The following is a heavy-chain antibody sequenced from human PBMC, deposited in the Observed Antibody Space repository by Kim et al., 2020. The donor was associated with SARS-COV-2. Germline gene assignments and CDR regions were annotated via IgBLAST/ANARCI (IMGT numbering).Heavy chain of an antibody. CDR3: ARIGSSGWNFSY. CDR1: GFTFSDYW. J-gene: IGHJ4*02. Sequence: GGSLRLSCAASGFTFSDYWMSWVRQAPGKGLEWVANINQDGSEKHCVDSVKGRFTISRDNAKNSLYLQMNSLRAEDTAVYYCARIGSSGWNFSYWCQVTL. CDR2: INQDGSEK. D-gene: IGHD6-19*01. V-gene: IGHV3-7*03.